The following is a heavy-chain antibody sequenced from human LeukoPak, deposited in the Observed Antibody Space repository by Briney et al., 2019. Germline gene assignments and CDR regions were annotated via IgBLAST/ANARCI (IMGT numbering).Heavy chain of an antibody. V-gene: IGHV4-31*03. CDR1: GGSISSGGYY. D-gene: IGHD3-10*01. CDR2: IYYSGST. CDR3: ARDWLYGSGTSKISDY. Sequence: SQTLSLTCTVSGGSISSGGYYWSWIRQHPGKGLEWIGYIYYSGSTYYNPSLKSRVTISVDTSKNQFSLKLSSVTAADTAVYYCARDWLYGSGTSKISDYWGQGTLVTVSS. J-gene: IGHJ4*02.